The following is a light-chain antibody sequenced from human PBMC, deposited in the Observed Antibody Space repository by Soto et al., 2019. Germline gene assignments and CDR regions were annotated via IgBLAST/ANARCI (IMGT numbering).Light chain of an antibody. Sequence: QSALTQPSSVSGSPGQSVTISCTGTSSDVGGYNYVSWYQHHPGKAPKVLIYDVTKRPSGVPDRFSGSKSGNTASLTISGLQAEDEADYHCCSYAGTSTYVVFGGGTKVTVL. J-gene: IGLJ2*01. CDR1: SSDVGGYNY. V-gene: IGLV2-11*01. CDR3: CSYAGTSTYVV. CDR2: DVT.